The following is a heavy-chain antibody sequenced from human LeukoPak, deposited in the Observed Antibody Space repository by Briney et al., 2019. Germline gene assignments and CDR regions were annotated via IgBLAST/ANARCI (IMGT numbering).Heavy chain of an antibody. CDR2: IIPIFGTA. V-gene: IGHV1-69*13. CDR3: ARDPPFNPAPLGMDV. J-gene: IGHJ6*02. Sequence: GASVKVSCKASGGTFSSYAISWVRQAPGQGLEWMGGIIPIFGTANYAQEFQGRVTITADESTSTAYMELSSLRSEDTAVYYCARDPPFNPAPLGMDVWGQGTTVTVSS. CDR1: GGTFSSYA.